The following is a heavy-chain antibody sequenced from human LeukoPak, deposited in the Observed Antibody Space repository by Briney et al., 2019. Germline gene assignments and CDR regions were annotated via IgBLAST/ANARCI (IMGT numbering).Heavy chain of an antibody. V-gene: IGHV6-1*01. J-gene: IGHJ3*02. CDR2: TYYRSRWFT. Sequence: SQTLSLTCALSGDSVSSTSNNAVWNWIRQSPSRGLEWLGRTYYRSRWFTDYALSVKSRITINPDTSKNQFSLHLNSVTPEDTAVYYCASGSALDIWGQGTVVTVS. CDR1: GDSVSSTSNNAV. CDR3: ASGSALDI. D-gene: IGHD1-26*01.